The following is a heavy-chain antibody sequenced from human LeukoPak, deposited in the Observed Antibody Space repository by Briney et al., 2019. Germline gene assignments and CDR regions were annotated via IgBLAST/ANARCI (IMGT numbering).Heavy chain of an antibody. D-gene: IGHD2-8*01. CDR1: GFTFSSYG. CDR3: ARALIGYYFDY. Sequence: PGGSLRLSCAASGFTFSSYGMSWIRQAPGKGLEWVSAISGSGGSTYYADSVKGRFTISRDNSKNSLYLQMNSLRAEDTAVYYCARALIGYYFDYWGQGTLVTVSS. CDR2: ISGSGGST. V-gene: IGHV3-23*01. J-gene: IGHJ4*02.